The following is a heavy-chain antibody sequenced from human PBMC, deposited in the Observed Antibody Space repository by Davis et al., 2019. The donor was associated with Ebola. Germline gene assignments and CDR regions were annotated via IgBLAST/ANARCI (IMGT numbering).Heavy chain of an antibody. CDR3: ARETDYDILTGHFDY. Sequence: GESLKISCAASGFTFSSYWMSWVRQAPGKGLEWVANIKQDGSEKYYVDSVEGRFTISRDNAKNSLYLQMNSLRAEDTAVYYCARETDYDILTGHFDYWGQGTLVTVSS. CDR2: IKQDGSEK. V-gene: IGHV3-7*03. D-gene: IGHD3-9*01. CDR1: GFTFSSYW. J-gene: IGHJ4*02.